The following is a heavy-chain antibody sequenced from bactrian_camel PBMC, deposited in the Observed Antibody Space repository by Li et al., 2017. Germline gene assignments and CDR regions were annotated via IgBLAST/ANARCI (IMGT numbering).Heavy chain of an antibody. J-gene: IGHJ4*01. D-gene: IGHD1*01. CDR3: ARGQCSAHGCNGIN. CDR1: GFIFSDDV. V-gene: IGHV3S1*01. CDR2: ISQFGESS. Sequence: VQLVESGGDSVQAGGSLRLSCAASGFIFSDDVMTWLRQAPGKGLEWVSSISQFGESSIYSDSVKGRFVISRDNVKNTVDLQLNILKSDDAALYYCARGQCSAHGCNGINRGQGTQVTVS.